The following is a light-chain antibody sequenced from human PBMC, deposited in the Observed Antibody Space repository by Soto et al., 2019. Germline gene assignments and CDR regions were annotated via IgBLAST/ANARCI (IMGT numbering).Light chain of an antibody. Sequence: QSALTQPASVSGSLGQSITISCTGTSSDIGGYKYGSWYQQHPGKAPKLIIFEVSNRPSGVSDRFSGSNSGNTASLTISGLQAEDEADYYCTSYSRYRVLVFGGGTKVTVL. V-gene: IGLV2-14*01. CDR2: EVS. CDR3: TSYSRYRVLV. J-gene: IGLJ3*02. CDR1: SSDIGGYKY.